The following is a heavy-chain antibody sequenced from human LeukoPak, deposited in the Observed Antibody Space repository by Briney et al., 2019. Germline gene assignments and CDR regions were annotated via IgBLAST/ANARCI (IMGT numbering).Heavy chain of an antibody. V-gene: IGHV3-30*04. J-gene: IGHJ6*02. Sequence: PGRSLRLSCAASGFTFSSYAMHWVRQAPGKGLEWVAVISYDGSNKYYADSVKGRFTFSRDNSKNTLHLQMNSLRVEDTAVYYCAKGAAVAGFYYYGLDVWGQGTTVTVSS. CDR2: ISYDGSNK. CDR3: AKGAAVAGFYYYGLDV. CDR1: GFTFSSYA. D-gene: IGHD6-19*01.